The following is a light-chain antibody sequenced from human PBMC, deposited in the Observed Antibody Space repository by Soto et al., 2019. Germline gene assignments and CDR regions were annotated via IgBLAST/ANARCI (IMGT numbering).Light chain of an antibody. V-gene: IGKV1-5*01. CDR3: QQYNSHWT. J-gene: IGKJ1*01. CDR1: QSISSW. CDR2: DAS. Sequence: GDRVTITWRASQSISSWLAWYQEKPGKAPNLLIYDASSLQSGVPSRFSGIGSGTEFTLTISSLQPDDFATYYCQQYNSHWTFGQGTKVDIK.